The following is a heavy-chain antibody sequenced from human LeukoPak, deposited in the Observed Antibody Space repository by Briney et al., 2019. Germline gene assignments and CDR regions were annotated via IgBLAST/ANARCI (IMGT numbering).Heavy chain of an antibody. D-gene: IGHD3-16*01. CDR2: INPNSGGT. CDR3: ARDCRWGYDY. V-gene: IGHV1-2*02. J-gene: IGHJ4*02. Sequence: ASVKVSCKASGYTFTSYDINWVRQATGQGLEWMGWINPNSGGTNYAQKFQGRVTMTRDTSISTAYMELSRLRSDDTAVYYCARDCRWGYDYWGQGTLVTVSS. CDR1: GYTFTSYD.